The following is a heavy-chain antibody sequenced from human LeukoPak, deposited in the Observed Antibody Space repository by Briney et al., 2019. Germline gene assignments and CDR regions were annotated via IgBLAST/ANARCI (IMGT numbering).Heavy chain of an antibody. J-gene: IGHJ3*02. CDR2: IYHSGST. Sequence: PSETLSLTCAVSGGSISSGGYSWSWIRQPPGKGLEWIGYIYHSGSTYYNPSLKSRVTISVDRSKNQFSLKLSSVTAADTAVYYCASRRGQSSSWYGFDAFDIWGQGTMVTVSS. D-gene: IGHD6-13*01. V-gene: IGHV4-30-2*01. CDR1: GGSISSGGYS. CDR3: ASRRGQSSSWYGFDAFDI.